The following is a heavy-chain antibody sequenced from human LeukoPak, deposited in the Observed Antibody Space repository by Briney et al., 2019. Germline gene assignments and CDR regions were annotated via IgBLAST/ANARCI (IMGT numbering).Heavy chain of an antibody. D-gene: IGHD5-18*01. J-gene: IGHJ4*02. CDR3: ARGGTAMAHAFDY. Sequence: TGGSLRLSCAASGFTFSSYSMNWVRQAPGKGLEWVSSISSSSSYIYYADSVKGRFTISRDNAKNSLYLQMNSLRAEDTAVYYCARGGTAMAHAFDYWGQGTLVTVSS. CDR2: ISSSSSYI. V-gene: IGHV3-21*01. CDR1: GFTFSSYS.